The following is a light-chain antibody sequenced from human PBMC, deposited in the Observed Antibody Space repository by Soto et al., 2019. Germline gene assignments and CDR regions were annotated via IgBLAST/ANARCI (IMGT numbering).Light chain of an antibody. CDR3: QQYDNLALS. CDR1: QDITTS. J-gene: IGKJ4*01. Sequence: DIQMTQSPSFLSASVGDRVTITCQASQDITTSLNWYQQKPGKAPKLLMYDASNLETGVPSRYSGSGSGTDFTFTISSLQAEDIATYYCQQYDNLALSVGGGTKVEIK. CDR2: DAS. V-gene: IGKV1-33*01.